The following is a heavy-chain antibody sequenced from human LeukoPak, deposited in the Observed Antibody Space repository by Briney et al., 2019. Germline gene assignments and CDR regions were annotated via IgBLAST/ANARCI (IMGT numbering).Heavy chain of an antibody. J-gene: IGHJ4*02. Sequence: SETLSLTCAVYGGSSSGYYWSWIRQPPGKGLEWIGEINHSGSTNYNPSLKSRVTISVDTSKNQFSLKLSSVTAADTAVYYCASGFSSGAFDYWGQGTLVTVSS. CDR1: GGSSSGYY. CDR3: ASGFSSGAFDY. D-gene: IGHD3-10*01. CDR2: INHSGST. V-gene: IGHV4-34*01.